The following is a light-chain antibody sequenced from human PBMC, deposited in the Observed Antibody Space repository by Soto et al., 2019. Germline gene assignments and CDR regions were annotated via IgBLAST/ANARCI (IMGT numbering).Light chain of an antibody. V-gene: IGKV1-39*01. CDR1: QSISSY. CDR2: AAS. CDR3: QQSYSTLT. Sequence: DIQMTQSPSSRSASVGDRVTITCRASQSISSYLNWYQQKPGKAPKLLIYAASSLQSGVPSRFSGSGSGTDFTLTISSLQPEDFATYYCQQSYSTLTFGGGTKVEIK. J-gene: IGKJ4*01.